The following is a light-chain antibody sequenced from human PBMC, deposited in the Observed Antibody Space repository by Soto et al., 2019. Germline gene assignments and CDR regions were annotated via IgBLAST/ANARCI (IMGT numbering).Light chain of an antibody. CDR1: VSDVGGYNY. CDR3: SSYAGSRNVV. Sequence: QSALTQHPSASGSPGQSVTISCTGTVSDVGGYNYVSWYQQHPGKAPTLMIYEVTKRPSGVPDRFSGSKSGNTASLTVSGLQAEDEADYYCSSYAGSRNVVFGGGTQLTVL. CDR2: EVT. V-gene: IGLV2-8*01. J-gene: IGLJ2*01.